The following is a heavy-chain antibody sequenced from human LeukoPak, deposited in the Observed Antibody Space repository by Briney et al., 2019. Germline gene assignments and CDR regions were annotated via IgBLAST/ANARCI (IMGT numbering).Heavy chain of an antibody. CDR3: AKGGRLTTLYNWFDP. D-gene: IGHD1/OR15-1a*01. CDR1: GFTFSSYT. J-gene: IGHJ5*02. Sequence: PGGSLRLSCAASGFTFSSYTLNWVRQAPGKGLEWVSSISSYSDIFYADSVRGRFTISRDNAKNSLYLQMNSLRPEDTALYYCAKGGRLTTLYNWFDPWGQGTLVTVSS. CDR2: ISSYSDI. V-gene: IGHV3-21*04.